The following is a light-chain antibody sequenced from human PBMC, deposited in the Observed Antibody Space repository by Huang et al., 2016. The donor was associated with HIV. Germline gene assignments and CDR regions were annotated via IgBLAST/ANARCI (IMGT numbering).Light chain of an antibody. CDR3: QQSYNTPLT. CDR2: AAS. Sequence: DIQMTHSPSSLSASVGDTVTITCRASQSISNYLNWYQQKPGNAPKLLVYAASSLQSGVPSRFSGSGSGTDFTLTISSLQPEDFATYYCQQSYNTPLTFGQGTRLEIK. J-gene: IGKJ5*01. V-gene: IGKV1-39*01. CDR1: QSISNY.